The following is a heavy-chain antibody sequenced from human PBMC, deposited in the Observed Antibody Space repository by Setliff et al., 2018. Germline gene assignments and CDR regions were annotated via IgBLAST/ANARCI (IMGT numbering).Heavy chain of an antibody. CDR1: GGSISSGDYY. CDR3: ARGGEGALGIPYYGMDV. V-gene: IGHV4-30-4*08. J-gene: IGHJ6*02. D-gene: IGHD2-21*01. CDR2: IYYSGST. Sequence: KPSETLSLTCTVSGGSISSGDYYWSWIRQPPGKGLEWIGYIYYSGSTYYNPSLKSRVTISVDTSKNQFSLKLSSVTAADTAVHYCARGGEGALGIPYYGMDVWGQGTTVTV.